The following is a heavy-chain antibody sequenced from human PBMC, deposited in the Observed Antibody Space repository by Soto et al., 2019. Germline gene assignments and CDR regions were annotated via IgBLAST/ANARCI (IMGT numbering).Heavy chain of an antibody. J-gene: IGHJ4*02. CDR3: ATRGYSYGYTFDY. Sequence: GASVKVSCKASGGTFSSYAISWVRQAPGQGLEWMGGIIPIFGTANYAQKFQSRVTITADESTSTAYMELSSLRSEDTAVYYCATRGYSYGYTFDYWGQGTLVTVSS. CDR2: IIPIFGTA. D-gene: IGHD5-18*01. V-gene: IGHV1-69*13. CDR1: GGTFSSYA.